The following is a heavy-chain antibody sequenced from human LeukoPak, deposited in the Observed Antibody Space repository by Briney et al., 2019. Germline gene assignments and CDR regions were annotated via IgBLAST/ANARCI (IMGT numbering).Heavy chain of an antibody. CDR1: GFTFSSYG. CDR2: ISGSGGST. D-gene: IGHD1-26*01. CDR3: AKVSGSYYPFFDY. V-gene: IGHV3-23*01. Sequence: GGSLRLSCAASGFTFSSYGMCWVRQAPGKGLEWVSAISGSGGSTYYADSVKGRFTISRDNSKNTLYLQMNSLRAEDTAVYYCAKVSGSYYPFFDYWGQGTLVTVSS. J-gene: IGHJ4*02.